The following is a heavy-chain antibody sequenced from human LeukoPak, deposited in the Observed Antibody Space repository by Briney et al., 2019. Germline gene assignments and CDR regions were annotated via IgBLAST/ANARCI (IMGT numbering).Heavy chain of an antibody. CDR3: ARILAAMPPLIDY. CDR2: IYYSGST. Sequence: PSETLSRTCTVSGGSISSSSYYWGWIRQPPGKGLEWIGSIYYSGSTYYNPSLKSRVTISVDTSKNQFSLKLSSVTAADTAVYYCARILAAMPPLIDYWGQGTLVTVSS. J-gene: IGHJ4*02. CDR1: GGSISSSSYY. V-gene: IGHV4-39*01. D-gene: IGHD2-2*01.